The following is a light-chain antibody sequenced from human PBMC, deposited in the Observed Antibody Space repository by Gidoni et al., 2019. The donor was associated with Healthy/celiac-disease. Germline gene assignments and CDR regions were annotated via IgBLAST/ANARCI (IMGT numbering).Light chain of an antibody. V-gene: IGKV4-1*01. Sequence: DIVMTQSPASLAVSLGERATINCKSSQSVLYSSNNKNYLAWYQQKPGQPPKLPIYWASTRESGVPDRFSGSGSGTDFTLTISSLQAEDVAVYYCQKYYSTPTFGQGTKVEIK. J-gene: IGKJ1*01. CDR3: QKYYSTPT. CDR1: QSVLYSSNNKNY. CDR2: WAS.